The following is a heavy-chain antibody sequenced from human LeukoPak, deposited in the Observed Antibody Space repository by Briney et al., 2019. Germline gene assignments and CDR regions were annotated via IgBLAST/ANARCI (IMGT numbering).Heavy chain of an antibody. D-gene: IGHD6-13*01. Sequence: PGGSLRLSCAASGFTFSNYNMHWVRQAPGKGLEWVSSITTGSSYIYYADSLKGRFSISRDNAKNSLCLQMNSLRAEDTAVYYCALEGFSSWFSFDTWGQGTLVTVSS. CDR3: ALEGFSSWFSFDT. V-gene: IGHV3-21*01. CDR1: GFTFSNYN. J-gene: IGHJ4*02. CDR2: ITTGSSYI.